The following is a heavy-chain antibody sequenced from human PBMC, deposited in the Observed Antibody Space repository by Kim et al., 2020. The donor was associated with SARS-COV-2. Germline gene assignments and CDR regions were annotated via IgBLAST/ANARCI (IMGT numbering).Heavy chain of an antibody. J-gene: IGHJ4*02. CDR3: ASSVRRLQWFGELSNFVDY. Sequence: SETLSLTCAVSGASISSSYYFWGFIRQPPGKGPEWVGSMYFTGNTYYNPSLKSRLTISLDTSKSQFSLRLRSVTASDSAVYYCASSVRRLQWFGELSNFVDYWGQGILVTVSS. CDR2: MYFTGNT. V-gene: IGHV4-39*01. D-gene: IGHD3-10*01. CDR1: GASISSSYYF.